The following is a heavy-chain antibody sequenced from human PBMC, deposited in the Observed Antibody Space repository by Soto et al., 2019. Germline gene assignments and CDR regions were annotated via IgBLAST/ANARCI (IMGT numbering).Heavy chain of an antibody. CDR1: CGSISSGGYY. Sequence: SETLSLTCTVSCGSISSGGYYWSWIRQHPGKGLEWIGYIYYSGSTYYNPSLKSRVTISVDTSKNQFSLKLSSVTAADTAVYYCARVGGGIWDYWGQGTLVTVSS. J-gene: IGHJ4*02. V-gene: IGHV4-31*03. CDR3: ARVGGGIWDY. D-gene: IGHD2-15*01. CDR2: IYYSGST.